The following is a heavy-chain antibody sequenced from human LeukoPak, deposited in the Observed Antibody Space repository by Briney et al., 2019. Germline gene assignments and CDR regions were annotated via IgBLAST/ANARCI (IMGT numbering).Heavy chain of an antibody. J-gene: IGHJ4*02. V-gene: IGHV3-7*04. CDR1: GFTFSSYW. Sequence: GGSLRLSCAASGFTFSSYWMSWVRQAPGKGPEWVANIKQDGSERYYEDSVKGRFTISRDNAKNSLYLQMNSLRAVDTAVYYCARGPSGGNGFSYWGLGTLVTVSS. CDR3: ARGPSGGNGFSY. D-gene: IGHD2-15*01. CDR2: IKQDGSER.